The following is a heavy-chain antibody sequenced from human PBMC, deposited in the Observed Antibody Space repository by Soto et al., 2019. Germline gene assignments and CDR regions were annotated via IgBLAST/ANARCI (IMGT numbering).Heavy chain of an antibody. CDR3: ARGITSYYYDSSGTLLAAMDV. CDR1: GGTFSSYA. Sequence: SVKVSCKASGGTFSSYAISWVRQAPGQGLEWMGGIIPIFGTANYAQKFQGRVTITADESTSTAYMELSSLRSEDTAVYYCARGITSYYYDSSGTLLAAMDVWGQGTTVTVSS. V-gene: IGHV1-69*13. J-gene: IGHJ6*02. CDR2: IIPIFGTA. D-gene: IGHD3-22*01.